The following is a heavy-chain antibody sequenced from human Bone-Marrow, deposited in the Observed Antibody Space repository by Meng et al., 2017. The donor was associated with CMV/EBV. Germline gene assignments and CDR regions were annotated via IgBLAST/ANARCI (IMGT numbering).Heavy chain of an antibody. J-gene: IGHJ6*02. CDR3: AKDDFLGYCRIISCTGAMDV. Sequence: GESLKISCATSGFNFGGYGVNWVRQAPGKGLEWLSAMSGSGDFTYYADSVKGRFTISRDNSKNTLYLQMNSLRAEDTAVYYCAKDDFLGYCRIISCTGAMDVWGQGTTVTVSS. CDR1: GFNFGGYG. CDR2: MSGSGDFT. D-gene: IGHD2-15*01. V-gene: IGHV3-23*01.